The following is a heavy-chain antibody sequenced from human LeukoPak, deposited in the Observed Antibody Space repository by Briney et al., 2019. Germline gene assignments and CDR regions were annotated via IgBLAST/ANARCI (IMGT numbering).Heavy chain of an antibody. CDR3: AKDLGPSGAAWFDP. Sequence: GGSLRLSSATSGFSFEDYAMHWVRQAPGKGLEWVSLISGGGGSTNYAESVKCRFAISRDNNKNSLYLQLNSLRTEDTAFYYCAKDLGPSGAAWFDPWGQGTLVTVSS. J-gene: IGHJ5*02. V-gene: IGHV3-43*02. CDR2: ISGGGGST. D-gene: IGHD2-15*01. CDR1: GFSFEDYA.